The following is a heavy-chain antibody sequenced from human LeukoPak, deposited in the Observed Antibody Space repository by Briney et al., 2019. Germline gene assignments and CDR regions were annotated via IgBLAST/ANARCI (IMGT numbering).Heavy chain of an antibody. CDR3: ARGYRRDVVVPAATYFDY. CDR2: IYYSGST. J-gene: IGHJ4*02. V-gene: IGHV4-59*01. Sequence: PSETLSLTCTVSGGSISSYYWSWIRQPPGKGLEWIGYIYYSGSTNYNPSLKSRVTISVDTSKNPFPLKLSSVTAADTAVYYCARGYRRDVVVPAATYFDYWGQGTLVTVSS. D-gene: IGHD2-2*01. CDR1: GGSISSYY.